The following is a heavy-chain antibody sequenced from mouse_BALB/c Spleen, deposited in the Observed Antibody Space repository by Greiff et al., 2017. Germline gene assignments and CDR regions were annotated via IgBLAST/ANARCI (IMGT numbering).Heavy chain of an antibody. CDR2: INPSSGYT. V-gene: IGHV1-4*01. CDR3: ARSAGTGAMDY. CDR1: GYTFTSYT. D-gene: IGHD4-1*01. Sequence: VQLQQSGAELARPGASVKMSCKASGYTFTSYTMHWVKQRPGQGLEWIGYINPSSGYTNYNQKFKDKATLTADKSSSTAYMQLSSLTSEDSAVYYCARSAGTGAMDYWGQGTSVTVSS. J-gene: IGHJ4*01.